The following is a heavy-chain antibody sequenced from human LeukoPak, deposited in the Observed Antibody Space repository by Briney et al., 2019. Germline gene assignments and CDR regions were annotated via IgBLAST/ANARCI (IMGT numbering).Heavy chain of an antibody. CDR1: GYSISSGYY. J-gene: IGHJ6*03. CDR3: AGSVEGVTIFGVVINYYMDV. V-gene: IGHV4-38-2*02. D-gene: IGHD3-3*01. Sequence: SETLSLTCTVSGYSISSGYYWGWIRQPPGKGLEWIGSIYHSGSTYYNPSLKSRVTISVDTSKNQFSLKLSSVTAADTAVYYCAGSVEGVTIFGVVINYYMDVWGKGTTVTVSS. CDR2: IYHSGST.